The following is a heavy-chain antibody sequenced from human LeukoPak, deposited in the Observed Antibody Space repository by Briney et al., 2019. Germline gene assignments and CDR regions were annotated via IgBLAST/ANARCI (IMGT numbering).Heavy chain of an antibody. D-gene: IGHD5-18*01. CDR1: GFTFSDHY. CDR3: ARDREYSYGYAAFDT. Sequence: GGSLRLSCAASGFTFSDHYMDWVRQAPGKGLEWVGRTRNKANSYTTEYAASVKGRFTISRDDSKNSLYLQMNSLKTEDTAVYYCARDREYSYGYAAFDTWGQGTMVTVSS. V-gene: IGHV3-72*01. CDR2: TRNKANSYTT. J-gene: IGHJ3*02.